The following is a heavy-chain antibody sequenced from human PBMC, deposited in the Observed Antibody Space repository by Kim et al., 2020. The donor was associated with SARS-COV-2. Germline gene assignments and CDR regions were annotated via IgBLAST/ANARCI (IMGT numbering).Heavy chain of an antibody. Sequence: SVKVSCKASGGTFSSYAISWVRQAPGKELEWMGRIIPILGIANYAQKFQGRVTITADKSTSTAYMELSSLRSEDTAVDYSAVLTIFGVIIKNYYGMDVWGQGTTVTVSS. CDR3: AVLTIFGVIIKNYYGMDV. CDR2: IIPILGIA. D-gene: IGHD3-3*01. CDR1: GGTFSSYA. V-gene: IGHV1-69*04. J-gene: IGHJ6*02.